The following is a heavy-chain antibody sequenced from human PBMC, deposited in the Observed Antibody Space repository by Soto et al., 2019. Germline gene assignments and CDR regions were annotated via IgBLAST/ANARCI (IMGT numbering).Heavy chain of an antibody. D-gene: IGHD3-22*01. CDR3: ARTIYDSAGYYTGWFDP. J-gene: IGHJ5*02. V-gene: IGHV3-66*01. CDR2: IHSGGST. Sequence: EVQLVESGGGLVQPGGSLRLSCAASGFTVSNTYMNWVRQAPGKGLEWVSVIHSGGSTYYADSVKGRFSISRDNSKNTLYHQMNSLRAEDTAVYYCARTIYDSAGYYTGWFDPWGQGTLVTVSS. CDR1: GFTVSNTY.